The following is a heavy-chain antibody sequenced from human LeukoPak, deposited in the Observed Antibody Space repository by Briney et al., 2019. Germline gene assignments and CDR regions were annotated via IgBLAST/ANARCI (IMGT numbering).Heavy chain of an antibody. J-gene: IGHJ4*02. V-gene: IGHV3-21*01. D-gene: IGHD4-17*01. Sequence: GGSLRLSCAASGFTFSSYSMNWVRQAPGKGLEWVSSISSSSSYIYYADSVKGRFTISRDNAKNSLYLQMNSLRAEDTAVYYCARVKGAYGDSPFDYWAQGTLVTVSS. CDR2: ISSSSSYI. CDR3: ARVKGAYGDSPFDY. CDR1: GFTFSSYS.